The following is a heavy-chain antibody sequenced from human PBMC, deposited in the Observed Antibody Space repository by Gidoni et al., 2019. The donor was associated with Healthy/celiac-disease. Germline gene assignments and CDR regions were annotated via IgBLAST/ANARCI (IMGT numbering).Heavy chain of an antibody. Sequence: EVQLLESGGGLVQPGGSLRLSCAASGFPFSSYAMSWVRQAPGQGLEWVSAISGSGGSTYYADSVKGRFTISRDNSKNTLYLQMNSLRAEDTAVYYCAKSYDFWSGRGGDYYGMDVWGQGTTVTVSS. CDR2: ISGSGGST. D-gene: IGHD3-3*01. J-gene: IGHJ6*02. V-gene: IGHV3-23*01. CDR3: AKSYDFWSGRGGDYYGMDV. CDR1: GFPFSSYA.